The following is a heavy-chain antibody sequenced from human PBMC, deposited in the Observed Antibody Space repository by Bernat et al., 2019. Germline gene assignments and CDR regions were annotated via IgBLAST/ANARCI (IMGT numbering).Heavy chain of an antibody. Sequence: QLQLQESGPGLVKPSETLSLTCTVSGDSISSSTYYWGWIRQPPGKGLEWIGSVSTSKSTYYNPSLKSRVTISVDTSKNQFSLKLNSVTAADSAVFYCARQRSVSYYMDAFDIWGQGTMVTVSS. CDR1: GDSISSSTYY. CDR3: ARQRSVSYYMDAFDI. D-gene: IGHD3-10*01. CDR2: VSTSKST. J-gene: IGHJ3*02. V-gene: IGHV4-39*01.